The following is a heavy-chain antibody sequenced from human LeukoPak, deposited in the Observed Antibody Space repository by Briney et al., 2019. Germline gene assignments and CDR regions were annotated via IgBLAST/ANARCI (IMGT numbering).Heavy chain of an antibody. V-gene: IGHV3-21*01. CDR1: GFTFSGYY. Sequence: GGSLRLPCAASGFTFSGYYMSWIRQAPGKGLEWVSSISSSSSYIYYADSVKGRFTISRDNAKNSLYLQMNSLRAEDTAVYYCARSNIVVVTAHDAFDIWGQGTMVTVSS. J-gene: IGHJ3*02. CDR2: ISSSSSYI. D-gene: IGHD2-21*02. CDR3: ARSNIVVVTAHDAFDI.